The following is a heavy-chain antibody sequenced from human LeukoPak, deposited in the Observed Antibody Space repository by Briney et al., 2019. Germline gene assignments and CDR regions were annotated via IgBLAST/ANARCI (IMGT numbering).Heavy chain of an antibody. CDR1: GFTFSDYY. J-gene: IGHJ5*02. CDR2: ISSSGSTI. V-gene: IGHV3-11*04. Sequence: GGSLRLSCAVSGFTFSDYYMSWIRQAPGKGLEWVSYISSSGSTIHYADSVKGRCTISRDNARNSLYLQMNSLRAEDTAVYYCARDYFTFGGVIVASWGQGTLVTVSS. CDR3: ARDYFTFGGVIVAS. D-gene: IGHD3-16*02.